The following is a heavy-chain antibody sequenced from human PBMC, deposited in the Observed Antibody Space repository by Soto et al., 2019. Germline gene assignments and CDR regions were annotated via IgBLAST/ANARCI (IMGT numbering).Heavy chain of an antibody. CDR2: MSYDGTNK. Sequence: QVQLVESGGGVVQPGRSLRLSWEASGFIFRNYAMHWVRQAPGKGLEWVAVMSYDGTNKYGDSVKGRFTISRDNSKNIVYLQVNSLRPEDTAVYYCARYRGDGSGSYYFTYWGQGTLVTVSS. D-gene: IGHD3-10*01. V-gene: IGHV3-30-3*01. CDR1: GFIFRNYA. CDR3: ARYRGDGSGSYYFTY. J-gene: IGHJ4*02.